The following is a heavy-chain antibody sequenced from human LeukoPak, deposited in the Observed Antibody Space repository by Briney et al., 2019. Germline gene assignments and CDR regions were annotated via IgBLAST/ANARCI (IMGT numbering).Heavy chain of an antibody. V-gene: IGHV3-21*01. CDR2: ISSSSYI. CDR3: ARDYDSSGYAPDY. J-gene: IGHJ4*02. Sequence: GGSLRLSCAVSGFTFSSYSMNWVRQAPGKGLEWVSSISSSSYIYYADSVKGRFTISRDNARNSLYLQMNSLRAEDTAVYYCARDYDSSGYAPDYWGQGTLVTVSS. CDR1: GFTFSSYS. D-gene: IGHD3-22*01.